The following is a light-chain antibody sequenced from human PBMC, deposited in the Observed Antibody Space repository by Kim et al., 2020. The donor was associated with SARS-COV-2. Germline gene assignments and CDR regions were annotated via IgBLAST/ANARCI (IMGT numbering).Light chain of an antibody. V-gene: IGKV1-12*01. CDR2: GAS. CDR3: QQADGFPRT. Sequence: DIQMTQSPSSVSASVGDRVTMTCRASQSISSWLAWYQQKAGEAPKLLIYGASTLQSGVPSRFSGSGSGTDFTLTITSLQPEDVATYYCQQADGFPRTFGGRTKVDIK. CDR1: QSISSW. J-gene: IGKJ4*01.